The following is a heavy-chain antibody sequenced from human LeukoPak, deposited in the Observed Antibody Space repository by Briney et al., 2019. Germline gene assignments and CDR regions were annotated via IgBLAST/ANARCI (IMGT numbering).Heavy chain of an antibody. J-gene: IGHJ4*02. Sequence: GGSLRLSCAASGFTFSSYAMHWVRQAPGKGLEWVSGISWNSGSIGYADSVKGRFTISRDNAKNSLYLQMNSLRAEDTALYYCAKDRAYYYETYYFDYWGQGTLVTVSS. CDR3: AKDRAYYYETYYFDY. V-gene: IGHV3-9*01. CDR1: GFTFSSYA. D-gene: IGHD3-22*01. CDR2: ISWNSGSI.